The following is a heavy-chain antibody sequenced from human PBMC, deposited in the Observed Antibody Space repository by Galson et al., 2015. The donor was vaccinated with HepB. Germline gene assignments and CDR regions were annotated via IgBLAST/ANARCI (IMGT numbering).Heavy chain of an antibody. CDR2: IRYDGSKK. D-gene: IGHD2-21*01. J-gene: IGHJ6*02. V-gene: IGHV3-30*02. Sequence: SLRLSCAASGFTFSSYAMHWVRRGPGKGLEWVASIRYDGSKKYADSVEGRFTISRENSRNTLYLQMSSLRIDDTAVYYCAKDLDKSEYHVWSWGPKRRNQEYGMDVWGQGTTVIVSS. CDR3: AKDLDKSEYHVWSWGPKRRNQEYGMDV. CDR1: GFTFSSYA.